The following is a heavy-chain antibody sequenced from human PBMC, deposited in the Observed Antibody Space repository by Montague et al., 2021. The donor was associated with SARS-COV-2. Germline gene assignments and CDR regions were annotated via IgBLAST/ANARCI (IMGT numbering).Heavy chain of an antibody. J-gene: IGHJ6*03. V-gene: IGHV4-34*01. Sequence: SETLSLTCAVYGGSFSTYSWNWIRQPPGKGLEWIGEIHHGGSTNYNPSLKSRVTISADTSKNQFSLKLTSVAAADTAVYYCARLGDGVVPSPILVVGPYYAYYYMDVWGQGTTVTVSS. CDR2: IHHGGST. CDR1: GGSFSTYS. CDR3: ARLGDGVVPSPILVVGPYYAYYYMDV. D-gene: IGHD3-22*01.